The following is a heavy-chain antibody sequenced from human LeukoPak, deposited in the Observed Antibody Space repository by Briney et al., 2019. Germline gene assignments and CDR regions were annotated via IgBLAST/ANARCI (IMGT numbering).Heavy chain of an antibody. J-gene: IGHJ4*02. Sequence: GGSLRLSWAGSGFTFSSYAMNWVRQAPGKGLEWVSGISGSGGSTYYADSVKGRFTISRDNSKNTLYLQMNSLRAEDAAIYYCAKDRIWSGYSKYYFDCWGQGTLVTVSS. D-gene: IGHD3-3*01. V-gene: IGHV3-23*01. CDR2: ISGSGGST. CDR1: GFTFSSYA. CDR3: AKDRIWSGYSKYYFDC.